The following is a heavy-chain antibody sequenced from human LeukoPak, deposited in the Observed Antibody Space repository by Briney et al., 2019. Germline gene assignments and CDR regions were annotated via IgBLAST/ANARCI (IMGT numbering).Heavy chain of an antibody. D-gene: IGHD6-19*01. CDR2: IRYERSNK. Sequence: GGTLRLANAASGFAFSRYGMHSARQAPAKGQEWVGVIRYERSNKDYAESVKDRFTISRDNSKNTLYLQMNSLRAEDTAVYYCATGVRGYNSALDYWGQGTLVTVSP. J-gene: IGHJ4*02. V-gene: IGHV3-30*02. CDR1: GFAFSRYG. CDR3: ATGVRGYNSALDY.